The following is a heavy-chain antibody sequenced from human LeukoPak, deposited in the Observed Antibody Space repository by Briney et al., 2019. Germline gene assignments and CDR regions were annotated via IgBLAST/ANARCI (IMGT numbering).Heavy chain of an antibody. CDR1: GFTFSSYE. J-gene: IGHJ4*02. CDR2: ISSSGTTI. Sequence: GGSLRLSCAASGFTFSSYEMNWVRQAPRKGLEWVSYISSSGTTISYADSVKGRFTISRDNAKNSLYLQMNSLRAEDTAIYYRARDPDNSGYDYGPYWGQGTLVTVSS. D-gene: IGHD5-12*01. CDR3: ARDPDNSGYDYGPY. V-gene: IGHV3-48*03.